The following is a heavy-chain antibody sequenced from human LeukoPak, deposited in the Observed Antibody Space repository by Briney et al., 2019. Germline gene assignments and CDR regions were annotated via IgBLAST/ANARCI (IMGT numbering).Heavy chain of an antibody. D-gene: IGHD3-9*01. CDR1: GGSISSYY. CDR3: AGQYPDDNLTCPYLYH. CDR2: IYYSGST. V-gene: IGHV4-59*13. J-gene: IGHJ4*02. Sequence: SETLSLTCTVSGGSISSYYWSWIRQPQGKGLEWIGYIYYSGSTNYNPSLKSRVPISVDTSKNQFPLKLSLVTVADTPVFSFAGQYPDDNLTCPYLYHRGQGTLVTVSS.